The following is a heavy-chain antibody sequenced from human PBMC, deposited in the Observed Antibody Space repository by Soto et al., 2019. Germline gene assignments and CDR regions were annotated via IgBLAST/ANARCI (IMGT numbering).Heavy chain of an antibody. CDR3: ARNSRRAAAVKKDYYFDY. Sequence: QVQLVQSGAEVKKPGASVKVSCKASGYTFTSYYMHWVRQAPGQGLEWMGIINPSGGSTSYAQKFQGRVTMTRDTSTSTVYMELSSLRSEDTAVYYCARNSRRAAAVKKDYYFDYWGQGTLVTVSS. CDR2: INPSGGST. V-gene: IGHV1-46*03. CDR1: GYTFTSYY. D-gene: IGHD6-13*01. J-gene: IGHJ4*02.